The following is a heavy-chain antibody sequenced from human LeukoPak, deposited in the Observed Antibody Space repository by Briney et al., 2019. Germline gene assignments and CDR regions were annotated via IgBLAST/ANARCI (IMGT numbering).Heavy chain of an antibody. V-gene: IGHV4-39*07. J-gene: IGHJ4*02. CDR3: AREGHYYDSSGYIDY. CDR2: IYYSGST. D-gene: IGHD3-22*01. CDR1: GGSISSSSYY. Sequence: PSETLSLTCTVSGGSISSSSYYWGWIRQPPGKGLEWIVTIYYSGSTYYNPSLKSRVTVSLDTSKNQFSLKLSSVTAADTAVYYCAREGHYYDSSGYIDYWGQGTLVTVSS.